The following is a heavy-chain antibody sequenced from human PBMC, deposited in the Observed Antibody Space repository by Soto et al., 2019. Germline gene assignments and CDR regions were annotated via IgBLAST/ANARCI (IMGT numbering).Heavy chain of an antibody. CDR3: VREGRDCSSVRCDTPGRGDGLDV. V-gene: IGHV3-30*01. J-gene: IGHJ6*02. Sequence: QVQLVESGGGVVHPGQSLRLSCAGSGFTFKSFPMFWVRQAPGNGLECVASVSFDGTNTFYADSLKGRFTVSRDNSKDTLSLQMDSVRPEDTAVYFCVREGRDCSSVRCDTPGRGDGLDVWGQGTAGTVSS. D-gene: IGHD2-2*01. CDR2: VSFDGTNT. CDR1: GFTFKSFP.